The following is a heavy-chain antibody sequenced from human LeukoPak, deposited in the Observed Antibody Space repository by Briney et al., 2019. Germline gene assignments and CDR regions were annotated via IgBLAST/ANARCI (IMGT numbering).Heavy chain of an antibody. CDR2: INPIFGTA. CDR3: ARCRVAGGDYYYYMDV. J-gene: IGHJ6*03. D-gene: IGHD6-13*01. Sequence: SVKVSCKASGCTLSSYSIRWVRQAPGQGLEWMGWINPIFGTANYAQKFQGRVTITADTSTSTAYMELSRLRSDDTAVYYCARCRVAGGDYYYYMDVWGKGTTVTVSS. V-gene: IGHV1-69*06. CDR1: GCTLSSYS.